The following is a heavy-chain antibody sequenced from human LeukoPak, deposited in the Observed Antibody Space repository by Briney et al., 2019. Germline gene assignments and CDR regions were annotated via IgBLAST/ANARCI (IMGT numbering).Heavy chain of an antibody. CDR1: GGSISSYY. V-gene: IGHV4-59*01. CDR2: IYYSGTT. CDR3: ARGVYIAAAQYGY. D-gene: IGHD6-13*01. Sequence: MASETLSLTCTVSGGSISSYYWSWIRQPPGKGLEWIGYIYYSGTTNYNPSLKSRVTISVDTSENQFSLKLSSVTAADTAVYYCARGVYIAAAQYGYWGQGTLVTVSS. J-gene: IGHJ4*02.